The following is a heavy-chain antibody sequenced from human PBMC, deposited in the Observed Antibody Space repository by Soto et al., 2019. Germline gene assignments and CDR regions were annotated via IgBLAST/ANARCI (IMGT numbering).Heavy chain of an antibody. CDR1: GYTFTSYG. J-gene: IGHJ5*02. Sequence: ASVKVSCKDSGYTFTSYGIHWVRPAPGQRLEWMGWINAANGDTKYSPKFQGRVTITRDTSASTAYMELSSLRSEDTAVYYCVRRHVSATGIDWFDPWGQGTLVTVSS. D-gene: IGHD6-13*01. V-gene: IGHV1-3*01. CDR3: VRRHVSATGIDWFDP. CDR2: INAANGDT.